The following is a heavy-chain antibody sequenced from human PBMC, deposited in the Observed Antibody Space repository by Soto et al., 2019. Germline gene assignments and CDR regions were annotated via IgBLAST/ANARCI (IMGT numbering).Heavy chain of an antibody. Sequence: PGGSLRLSCAASGFTFSDFYMSWIRQPPGKGLEWVSYISNSASTIYYADSVKGRFTISRDNAKNSLYLQMNSLRAEDTAVYYCARGSGYSYGHFDNWGQGTLVTVSS. V-gene: IGHV3-11*01. D-gene: IGHD5-18*01. CDR2: ISNSASTI. CDR1: GFTFSDFY. J-gene: IGHJ4*02. CDR3: ARGSGYSYGHFDN.